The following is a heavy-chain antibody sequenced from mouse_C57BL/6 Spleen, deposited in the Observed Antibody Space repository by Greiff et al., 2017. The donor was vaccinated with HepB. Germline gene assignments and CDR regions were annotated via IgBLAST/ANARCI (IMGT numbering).Heavy chain of an antibody. CDR3: ARWDYYYGSSSFDY. J-gene: IGHJ2*01. D-gene: IGHD1-1*01. CDR1: GYTFTSYW. CDR2: IHPNSGST. Sequence: QVQLQQSGAELVKPGASVKLSCKASGYTFTSYWMHWVKQRPGQGLEWIGMIHPNSGSTNYNEKFKSKATLTVDKSSSTAYMQLSSLTSEDSAVYYCARWDYYYGSSSFDYWGQGTTLTVSS. V-gene: IGHV1-64*01.